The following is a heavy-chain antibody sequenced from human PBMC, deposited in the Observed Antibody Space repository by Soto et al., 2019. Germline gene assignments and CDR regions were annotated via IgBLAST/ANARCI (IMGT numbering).Heavy chain of an antibody. V-gene: IGHV4-39*01. CDR1: GGPISSNSHY. CDR3: ARHQSIVVVTAARAFDL. CDR2: IYYNGDT. J-gene: IGHJ3*01. Sequence: QLQLQESGPGLVKPSETLSLTCSVSGGPISSNSHYWVWIRQPPGKGLEYIGNIYYNGDTYYNPSLKSRVTISVDTSKNQFSVKLNSVTAADTAVYYCARHQSIVVVTAARAFDLWGQGTMVTVSS. D-gene: IGHD2-15*01.